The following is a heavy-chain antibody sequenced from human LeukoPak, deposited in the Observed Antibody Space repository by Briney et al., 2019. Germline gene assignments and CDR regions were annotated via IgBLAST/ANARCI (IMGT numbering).Heavy chain of an antibody. J-gene: IGHJ3*02. D-gene: IGHD3-10*01. CDR2: IGASGSST. Sequence: GGSLRLSCAASEFVFSSYAMNWVRQAPGKGLEWVSCIGASGSSTYYADSVKGRFTISRDNSKTTLYLQMDSLRAEDTAVYYCARGLSSVNDAFDIWGQGTMVTVSS. V-gene: IGHV3-23*01. CDR1: EFVFSSYA. CDR3: ARGLSSVNDAFDI.